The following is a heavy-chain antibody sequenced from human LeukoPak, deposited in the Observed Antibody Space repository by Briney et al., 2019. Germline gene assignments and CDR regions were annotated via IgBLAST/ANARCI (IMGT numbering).Heavy chain of an antibody. V-gene: IGHV3-21*01. CDR2: ISSGSRDI. Sequence: AGGSLRLSCAASGFTFSSHSMNWVRQAPGKGLEWVATISSGSRDIYYADSVKGRFTISRDNAKNSLYLQMNSLRAEDTAVYYCAELGITMIGGVWGKGTTVTISS. CDR3: AELGITMIGGV. CDR1: GFTFSSHS. J-gene: IGHJ6*04. D-gene: IGHD3-10*02.